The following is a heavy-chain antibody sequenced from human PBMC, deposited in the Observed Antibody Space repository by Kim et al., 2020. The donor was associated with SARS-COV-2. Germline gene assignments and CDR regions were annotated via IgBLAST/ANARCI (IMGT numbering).Heavy chain of an antibody. CDR3: ARHNILTGFDY. Sequence: SSPTFQGQVTISADKSISTAYLQWSSLQASDTAIYYCARHNILTGFDYWGQGTLVTVSS. D-gene: IGHD3-9*01. V-gene: IGHV5-51*01. J-gene: IGHJ4*02.